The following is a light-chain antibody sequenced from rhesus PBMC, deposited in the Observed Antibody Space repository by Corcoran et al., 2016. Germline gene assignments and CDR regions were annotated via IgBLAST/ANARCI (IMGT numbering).Light chain of an antibody. CDR3: LQHSNWPLT. Sequence: EIVMTQSPATLSLSPGERATLSCRASQSLSSSLAWYQQKPGQAPRLLSYGASSRATGIPDRFSGSGSGTDFTLTISSLEPEDVAVYYCLQHSNWPLTFGGGTKVELK. V-gene: IGKV3-24*01. CDR2: GAS. J-gene: IGKJ4*01. CDR1: QSLSSS.